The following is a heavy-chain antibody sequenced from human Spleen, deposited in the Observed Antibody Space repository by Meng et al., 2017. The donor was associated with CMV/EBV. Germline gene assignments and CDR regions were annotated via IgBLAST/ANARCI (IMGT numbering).Heavy chain of an antibody. CDR2: IYPGDSDT. Sequence: GGSLRLSCKGSGYSFTSYWIGWVRQMPGKGLEWMGIIYPGDSDTRYSPSFQGQVTISADKSISTAYLQWSSLRAEDTAVYYCAKDTYYYGMDVWGQGTTVTVS. CDR1: GYSFTSYW. CDR3: AKDTYYYGMDV. J-gene: IGHJ6*02. D-gene: IGHD5-18*01. V-gene: IGHV5-51*01.